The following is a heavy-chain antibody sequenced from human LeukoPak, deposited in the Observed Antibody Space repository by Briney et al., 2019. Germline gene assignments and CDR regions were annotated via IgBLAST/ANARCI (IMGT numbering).Heavy chain of an antibody. CDR3: AKPETIIRFLELFFDY. CDR1: GFTFSSYA. Sequence: KPGGSLRLSCAASGFTFSSYAMHWVRQAPGKGLEWVSAISGRGETTYYADSVKGRFTISRDNSKNTLSLQMNNLRADDTAVYYCAKPETIIRFLELFFDYWGQGTLVTVSS. J-gene: IGHJ4*02. D-gene: IGHD3-3*01. CDR2: ISGRGETT. V-gene: IGHV3-23*01.